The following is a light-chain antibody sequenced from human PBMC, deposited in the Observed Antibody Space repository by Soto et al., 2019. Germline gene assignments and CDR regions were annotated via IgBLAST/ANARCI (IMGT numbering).Light chain of an antibody. CDR3: QQYDNDSWT. CDR1: QSISSW. V-gene: IGKV1-5*03. CDR2: KAS. Sequence: DIQMTQSPSTLSASVGDRVIITCRASQSISSWLAWYQQKPGKAPNLLIYKASTLKSGVPSRFSGSGSGTEFTLTISSLQPDDFATYYCQQYDNDSWTFGQGIKVEMK. J-gene: IGKJ1*01.